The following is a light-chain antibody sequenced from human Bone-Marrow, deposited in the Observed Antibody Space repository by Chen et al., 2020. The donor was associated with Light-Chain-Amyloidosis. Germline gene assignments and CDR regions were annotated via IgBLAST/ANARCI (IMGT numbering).Light chain of an antibody. CDR2: RDT. CDR1: DLPTKY. Sequence: SYELTQPPSVSVSPGQTARITCSGDDLPTKYAYWYQQTPGQAPVLVIHRDTERPSGISERFSGSSSGTTSKLPISGVQAGDEADYHCQSADSSGTYEVIFGGGTKLTVL. V-gene: IGLV3-25*03. J-gene: IGLJ2*01. CDR3: QSADSSGTYEVI.